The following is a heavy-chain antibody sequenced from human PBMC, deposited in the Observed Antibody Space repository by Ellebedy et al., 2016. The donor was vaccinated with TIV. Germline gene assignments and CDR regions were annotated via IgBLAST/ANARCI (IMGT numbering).Heavy chain of an antibody. Sequence: PGGSLRLSCAASGFNFRSYWMTWVRQAPGKGLEWVAKIRQEGDEIYYVESVKGRFTISRDNAKNSLFLQMNSRRVEDTAVSYCARRASYGDYAVQVNPWFDPWGQGTLVTVSS. CDR1: GFNFRSYW. D-gene: IGHD4-17*01. J-gene: IGHJ5*02. CDR3: ARRASYGDYAVQVNPWFDP. CDR2: IRQEGDEI. V-gene: IGHV3-7*01.